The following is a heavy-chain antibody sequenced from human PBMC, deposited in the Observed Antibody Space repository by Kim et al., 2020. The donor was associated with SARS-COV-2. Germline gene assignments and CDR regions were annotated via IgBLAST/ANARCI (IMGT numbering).Heavy chain of an antibody. V-gene: IGHV4-61*01. CDR2: IYYSGST. CDR3: ARRGSAGRAFDI. D-gene: IGHD6-19*01. CDR1: GGSGTSGTYY. Sequence: SETLSLTCNVSGGSGTSGTYYWSWIRQPPGQGLEWIGYIYYSGSTNYNPSLKSRVTISVDTSKNQFSLKLNSLTAAVTAVYYCARRGSAGRAFDIWGQGTMVTVSS. J-gene: IGHJ3*02.